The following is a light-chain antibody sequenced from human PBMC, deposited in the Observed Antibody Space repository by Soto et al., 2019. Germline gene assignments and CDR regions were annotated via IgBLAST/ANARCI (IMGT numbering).Light chain of an antibody. CDR3: CSYAGSSTYV. Sequence: SVLTKPASVSGSPGESITISCNRTSSDVGSYNLVSWYQQHPGKAPKFMIFEVTQRPSGVSNRFSGSKSGNTASLTISGLQAEDEADYYCCSYAGSSTYVFGTGTKVTVL. J-gene: IGLJ1*01. CDR2: EVT. CDR1: SSDVGSYNL. V-gene: IGLV2-23*02.